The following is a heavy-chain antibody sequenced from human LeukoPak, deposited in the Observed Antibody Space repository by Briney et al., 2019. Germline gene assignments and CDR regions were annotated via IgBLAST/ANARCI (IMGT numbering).Heavy chain of an antibody. V-gene: IGHV4-39*01. CDR3: ASTFWSGYYTNY. Sequence: SETLSLACTVSGGSISSSSYYWGWIRQPPGKGLEWIGSIYYSGSTYYNPSLKSRVTISVDTSKDQFSLKLSSVTAADTAVYYCASTFWSGYYTNYWGQGTLVTVSS. J-gene: IGHJ4*02. CDR2: IYYSGST. D-gene: IGHD3-3*01. CDR1: GGSISSSSYY.